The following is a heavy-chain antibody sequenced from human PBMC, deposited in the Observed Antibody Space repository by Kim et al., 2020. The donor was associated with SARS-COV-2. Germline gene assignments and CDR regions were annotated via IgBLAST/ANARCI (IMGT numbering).Heavy chain of an antibody. CDR1: GGSFISHT. D-gene: IGHD4-17*01. CDR3: ASNLGLTTVTWAFDS. V-gene: IGHV1-69*02. J-gene: IGHJ4*02. CDR2: IIPIFNVG. Sequence: SVKVSCEASGGSFISHTIGWVRQAPGQGLEWVGKIIPIFNVGEHAQKFQGRVTITADESTSTAYLELSSLRSDDTAVYYCASNLGLTTVTWAFDSWGQGTLITVSS.